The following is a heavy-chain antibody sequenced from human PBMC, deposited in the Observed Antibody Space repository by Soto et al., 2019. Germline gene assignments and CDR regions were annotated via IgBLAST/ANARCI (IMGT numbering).Heavy chain of an antibody. D-gene: IGHD3-10*01. J-gene: IGHJ4*02. CDR2: IRNRPNSYTT. V-gene: IGHV3-72*01. Sequence: GGSLRLSCAASGFTFSSYAMSWVRQAPGKGLEWVGPIRNRPNSYTTQYAASVKGRFAVLRDDSENLVYLQMNDLKPEDTVVYYCVRDSGRGFYFDYWGQGAQVTVSS. CDR1: GFTFSSYA. CDR3: VRDSGRGFYFDY.